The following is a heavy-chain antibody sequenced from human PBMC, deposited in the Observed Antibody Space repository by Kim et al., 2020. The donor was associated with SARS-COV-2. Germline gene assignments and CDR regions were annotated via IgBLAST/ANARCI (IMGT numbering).Heavy chain of an antibody. J-gene: IGHJ6*02. V-gene: IGHV3-7*03. D-gene: IGHD3-9*01. CDR2: IKQDGSEK. CDR3: ARESGSSTGYIYYYYGMDV. CDR1: GFTFSSYW. Sequence: GGSLRLSCAASGFTFSSYWMSWVRQAPGKGLEWVANIKQDGSEKYYVDSVKGRFTISRDNAKNSLYLQMNSLRAEDTAVYYCARESGSSTGYIYYYYGMDVWGQGTTVTVSS.